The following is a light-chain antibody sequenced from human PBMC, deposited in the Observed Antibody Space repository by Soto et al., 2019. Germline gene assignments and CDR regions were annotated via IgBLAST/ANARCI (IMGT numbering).Light chain of an antibody. CDR2: GAS. V-gene: IGKV3-15*01. CDR3: QQYNDWRT. J-gene: IGKJ1*01. Sequence: EIVMTQSPATLSVSPGERATLSCRASQSVGSNLAWYQQKPGQTPSLLIYGASTRATGIPARFSGSGSGTEFTLTISSLQSEDFAVYYWQQYNDWRTFGQGTKVEIK. CDR1: QSVGSN.